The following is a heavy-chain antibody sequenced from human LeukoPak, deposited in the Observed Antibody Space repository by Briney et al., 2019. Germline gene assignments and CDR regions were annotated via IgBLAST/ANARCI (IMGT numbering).Heavy chain of an antibody. CDR3: ARDSGSSSLAFDI. Sequence: PGGSLRLSCAASAFTFSSYGMSWVRQAPGKGLEWVSAISGDGRDIFYADAVKGRFTISRDNSKNTLYLQMNSLRAEDTAVYYCARDSGSSSLAFDIWGQGTMVTVSS. CDR2: ISGDGRDI. J-gene: IGHJ3*02. D-gene: IGHD6-13*01. CDR1: AFTFSSYG. V-gene: IGHV3-23*01.